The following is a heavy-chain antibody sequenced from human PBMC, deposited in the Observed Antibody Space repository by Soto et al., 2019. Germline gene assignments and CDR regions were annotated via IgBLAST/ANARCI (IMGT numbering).Heavy chain of an antibody. V-gene: IGHV1-18*04. CDR1: GYTFTNYD. J-gene: IGHJ2*01. CDR3: ARDPTANRASVYFGL. Sequence: QVRLVQSEGEVKKPGASVKVSCRASGYTFTNYDISWVRQVPGQGLEWMGWISTERDLTKYAQKFQGRVTMTTDTFTNTAYMELKSLRFDDAAVYYCARDPTANRASVYFGLWGRGTLVNVSS. CDR2: ISTERDLT. D-gene: IGHD1-1*01.